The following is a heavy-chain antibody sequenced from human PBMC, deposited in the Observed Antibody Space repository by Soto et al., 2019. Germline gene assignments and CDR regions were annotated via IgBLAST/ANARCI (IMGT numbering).Heavy chain of an antibody. CDR3: AIHCPEIIAAAAGRYSWHY. V-gene: IGHV4-61*05. CDR1: GGYMSSCGYY. CDR2: IYYSGST. J-gene: IGHJ4*02. D-gene: IGHD6-13*01. Sequence: PSETLSRTCTVCGGYMSSCGYYRCWNRQPPGKGLEWIGYIYYSGSTNYNPSLKSRVTISVDTSKNQFSLKLSSVTAADTAVYYCAIHCPEIIAAAAGRYSWHYWGQGTLVTVSS.